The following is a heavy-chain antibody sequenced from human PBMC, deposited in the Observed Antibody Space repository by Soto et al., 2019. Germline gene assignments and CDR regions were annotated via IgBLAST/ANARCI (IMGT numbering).Heavy chain of an antibody. V-gene: IGHV4-59*01. J-gene: IGHJ4*02. CDR3: ARLRVDTSGYHFDI. Sequence: SETLSLTCTVSGGSISGYYWSWIRQPPGKGLEWIGYIFYSGSTNYNPSLRSRVTISSDTSKNQVVLTMTNMNPADTGTYYCARLRVDTSGYHFDIWGLGTLVTVSS. CDR2: IFYSGST. D-gene: IGHD3-22*01. CDR1: GGSISGYY.